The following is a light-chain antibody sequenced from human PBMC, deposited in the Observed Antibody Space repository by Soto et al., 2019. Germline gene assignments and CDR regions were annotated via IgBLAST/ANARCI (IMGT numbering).Light chain of an antibody. J-gene: IGLJ1*01. CDR1: SGDVGGYNY. V-gene: IGLV2-14*01. Sequence: QSVLTQPASVSGSPGQSITISCTGTSGDVGGYNYVSWYQQHPGTAPKLMIYEVSNRPLGVSNRFSGSKSANTASLTISGLQAGDGADYFCSSYTTSSSYVFGPGTKVTVL. CDR2: EVS. CDR3: SSYTTSSSYV.